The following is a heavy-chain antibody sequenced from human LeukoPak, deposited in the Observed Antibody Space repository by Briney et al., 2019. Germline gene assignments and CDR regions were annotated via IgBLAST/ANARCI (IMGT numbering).Heavy chain of an antibody. CDR1: GFSLSTSGVG. CDR2: IYWDDDK. CDR3: AHTYYYDSSGYPRFGSYFDY. Sequence: SGPTLVKPTQTLTLTCTFSGFSLSTSGVGVGWIRQPPGKALEWLALIYWDDDKRYSPSLKSRLTITKDTSKNQVVLTMTNMDPVDTATYYCAHTYYYDSSGYPRFGSYFDYWGQGTLVTVSS. D-gene: IGHD3-22*01. V-gene: IGHV2-5*02. J-gene: IGHJ4*02.